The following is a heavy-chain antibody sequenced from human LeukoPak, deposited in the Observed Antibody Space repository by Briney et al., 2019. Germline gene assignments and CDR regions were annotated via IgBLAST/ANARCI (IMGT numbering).Heavy chain of an antibody. CDR2: INDKGST. J-gene: IGHJ4*02. V-gene: IGHV4-59*08. CDR3: ASGPWELDY. Sequence: PSETLSLTCTFSGVSYSPCDWAWIRQRPGKGLEWIGYINDKGSTYYSPSLESRVTISVDTSKKHFSLILTPVTAADTAVYYCASGPWELDYWGQGTLVTVSS. CDR1: GVSYSPCD. D-gene: IGHD1-26*01.